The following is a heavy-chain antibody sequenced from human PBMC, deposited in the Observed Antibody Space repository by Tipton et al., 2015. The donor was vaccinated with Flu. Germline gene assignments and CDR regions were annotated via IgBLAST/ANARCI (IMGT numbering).Heavy chain of an antibody. Sequence: TLSLTCAVYGGSFSGYYWSWIRQPPGKGLEWIGEINHSGSTNYNPSLKSRVTISVDTSKNQFSLKLSSVTAADTAVYYCARGGLGYPFQPWGQGSLVTVSS. V-gene: IGHV4-34*01. CDR3: ARGGLGYPFQP. J-gene: IGHJ1*01. CDR2: INHSGST. CDR1: GGSFSGYY. D-gene: IGHD2-15*01.